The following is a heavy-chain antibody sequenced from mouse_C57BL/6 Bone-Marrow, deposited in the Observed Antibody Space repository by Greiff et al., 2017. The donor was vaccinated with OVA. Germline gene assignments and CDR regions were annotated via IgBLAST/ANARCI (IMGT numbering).Heavy chain of an antibody. CDR2: ILPGSGST. V-gene: IGHV1-9*01. D-gene: IGHD1-1*01. J-gene: IGHJ1*03. Sequence: VQLQQSGAELMKPGASVKLSCKATGYTFTGYWIEWVKQRPGHGLEWIGEILPGSGSTNYNEKFKGKATFTADTSSNTAYMQLSSLTTEDSAIYYCARFLYDYGSSYGWYFDVWGTGTTVTVSS. CDR1: GYTFTGYW. CDR3: ARFLYDYGSSYGWYFDV.